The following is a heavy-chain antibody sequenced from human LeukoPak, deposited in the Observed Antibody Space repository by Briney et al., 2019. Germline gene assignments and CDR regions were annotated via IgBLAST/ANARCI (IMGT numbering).Heavy chain of an antibody. CDR1: GFTFSSYW. Sequence: GGSLRLSCAASGFTFSSYWMHWVRQAPGKGLVWVSRINSDGSSTSYADSVKGRFTISRDNTKNSLYLQMNSLRVEDTAMYYCARDLSGGSYFILTVGEAFHFWGQGTMVTVSS. V-gene: IGHV3-74*01. D-gene: IGHD3-10*01. CDR2: INSDGSST. CDR3: ARDLSGGSYFILTVGEAFHF. J-gene: IGHJ3*01.